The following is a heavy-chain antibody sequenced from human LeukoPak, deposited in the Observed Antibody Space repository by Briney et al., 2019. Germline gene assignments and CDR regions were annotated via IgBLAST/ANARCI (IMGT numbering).Heavy chain of an antibody. V-gene: IGHV3-7*04. CDR2: IKQDGSEK. CDR3: ARGGGTYDY. Sequence: GGSLRLSCAASGFTFSNSWMSWVRQAPGKGLEWVANIKQDGSEKYYVDSVKGRFTISRDKAKNSVYLQMNSLRGEDTAVYYCARGGGTYDYWGQGTLVTVSS. D-gene: IGHD1-26*01. J-gene: IGHJ4*02. CDR1: GFTFSNSW.